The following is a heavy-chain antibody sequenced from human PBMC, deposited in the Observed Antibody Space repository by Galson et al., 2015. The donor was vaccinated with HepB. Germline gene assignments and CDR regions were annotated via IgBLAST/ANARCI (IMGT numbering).Heavy chain of an antibody. CDR3: ARALHRTYGSSWDHYCDY. CDR1: GGSISSSSYY. CDR2: IYYRGST. D-gene: IGHD6-13*01. J-gene: IGHJ4*02. V-gene: IGHV4-39*06. Sequence: SETLSLTCTVSGGSISSSSYYWGWIRQPPGKGLEWIGSIYYRGSTYSNPSLKSRVTISVDTSKNQLPLKLRSVTAADTAGYYCARALHRTYGSSWDHYCDYWGQGILVIVS.